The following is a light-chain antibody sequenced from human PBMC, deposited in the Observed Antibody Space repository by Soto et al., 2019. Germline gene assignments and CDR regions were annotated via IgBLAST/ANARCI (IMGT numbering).Light chain of an antibody. V-gene: IGKV3-15*01. CDR2: GAS. J-gene: IGKJ4*01. CDR3: QQYNTWPT. CDR1: QSVSSN. Sequence: EIVMTQSPATLSVSPGERATLSCRASQSVSSNLAWYQQKPGQAPRLLIYGASTRATGIPARFSGSGSETEFTLTISSLQYEDFAVYYCQQYNTWPTFGGGTKVDIK.